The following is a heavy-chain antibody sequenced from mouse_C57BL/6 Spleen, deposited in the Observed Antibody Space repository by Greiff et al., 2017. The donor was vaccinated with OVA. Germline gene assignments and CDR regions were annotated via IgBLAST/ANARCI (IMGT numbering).Heavy chain of an antibody. CDR3: ARPAQALYFDY. J-gene: IGHJ2*01. Sequence: EVQLVESGGDLVKPGGSLKLSCAASGFTFSSYGMSWVRQTPDKRLEWVATISSGGSYTYYPDSVKGRFTISRDNAKNTLYLQMSSLKSEDTAMYYCARPAQALYFDYWGQGTTLTVSS. CDR2: ISSGGSYT. V-gene: IGHV5-6*01. CDR1: GFTFSSYG. D-gene: IGHD3-2*02.